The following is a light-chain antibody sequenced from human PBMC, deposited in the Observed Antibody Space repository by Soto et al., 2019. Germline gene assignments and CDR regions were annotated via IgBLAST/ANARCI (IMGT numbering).Light chain of an antibody. J-gene: IGLJ2*01. CDR1: SGHSSYA. V-gene: IGLV4-69*01. CDR2: LSSDDSH. CDR3: QTWDTGARVV. Sequence: QLVLTQSPSASASLGASVKLTCTLSSGHSSYAIAWHQQQPEKGPRSLMKLSSDDSHSKGDGIPDRFSGSSSGAERYLTISSLQSEDEADYYCQTWDTGARVVFGGGTKLTVL.